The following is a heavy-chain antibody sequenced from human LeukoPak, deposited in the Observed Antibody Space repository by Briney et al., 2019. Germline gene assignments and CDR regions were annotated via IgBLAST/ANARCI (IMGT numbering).Heavy chain of an antibody. V-gene: IGHV1-46*01. Sequence: ASVKVSCKASGYTFTSYYMHWVRQAPGQGLEWMGIINPSGGSTSYAQKLQGRVTMTRDTSTSTVYMELSSLRSEDTTVYYCAREGGHDSSGYHFDYWGQGTLVTVSS. CDR2: INPSGGST. D-gene: IGHD3-22*01. CDR3: AREGGHDSSGYHFDY. CDR1: GYTFTSYY. J-gene: IGHJ4*02.